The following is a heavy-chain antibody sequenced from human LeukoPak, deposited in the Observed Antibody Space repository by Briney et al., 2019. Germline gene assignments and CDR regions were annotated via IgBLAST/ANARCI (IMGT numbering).Heavy chain of an antibody. J-gene: IGHJ4*02. CDR2: IKQDGSDK. D-gene: IGHD6-25*01. CDR3: GRDLSVGGVDY. CDR1: GFNLSYYS. V-gene: IGHV3-7*01. Sequence: GGSLRLSCTASGFNLSYYSMSWVRQAPGKGLEWVANIKQDGSDKHYVDSVKGRFTISRDNGKNSLYLQMNSLRAEDTAVYFCGRDLSVGGVDYRGQGTLVTVSS.